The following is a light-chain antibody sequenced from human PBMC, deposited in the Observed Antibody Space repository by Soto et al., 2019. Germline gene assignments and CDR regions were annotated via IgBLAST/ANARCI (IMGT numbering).Light chain of an antibody. J-gene: IGKJ2*01. CDR1: QSISSY. CDR3: QQSYSTPT. Sequence: DIQMTQSPSSLSASVGDRVTITCRASQSISSYLNWYQQKPGKDPKLLTYAASSLQSGVPSRFSGSGSGTDFTLTISSLQPEDFSTYYCQQSYSTPTFGQVTKLEIK. V-gene: IGKV1-39*01. CDR2: AAS.